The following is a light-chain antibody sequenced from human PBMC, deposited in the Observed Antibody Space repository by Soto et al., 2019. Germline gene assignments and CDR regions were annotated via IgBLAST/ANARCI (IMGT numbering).Light chain of an antibody. Sequence: DIQLTQSPSFLSASVGDRVTITCRASQGISTYLAWYLQRPGKAPKLLIYGASTLQSGVPSRFSGSGSGTEFTLTSSRLQPEDFGTYYCQQLNSDWYAFGQGTKLEIK. CDR2: GAS. CDR1: QGISTY. J-gene: IGKJ2*01. CDR3: QQLNSDWYA. V-gene: IGKV1-9*01.